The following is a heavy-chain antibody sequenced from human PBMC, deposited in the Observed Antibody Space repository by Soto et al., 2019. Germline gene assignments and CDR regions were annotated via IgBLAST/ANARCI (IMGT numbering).Heavy chain of an antibody. CDR2: SNPRGGTT. CDR1: GYNFNQYY. Sequence: QVQLVQSGAEVRKPGASVRLSCETSGYNFNQYYIHWVRQAPGQGLEWMGISNPRGGTTEYAHKFRGRVSVTGDTSTSTAYMQLSSLRSEDTAVYFCARGPDDSDGPRWDYWGQGTLVTVSS. CDR3: ARGPDDSDGPRWDY. V-gene: IGHV1-46*02. J-gene: IGHJ4*02. D-gene: IGHD4-17*01.